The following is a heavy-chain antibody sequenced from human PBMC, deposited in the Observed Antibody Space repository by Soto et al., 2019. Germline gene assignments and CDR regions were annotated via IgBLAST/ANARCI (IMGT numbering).Heavy chain of an antibody. CDR1: GFTFSSYT. CDR3: ARARDYYDS. D-gene: IGHD3-22*01. J-gene: IGHJ4*02. CDR2: ISSSSSTI. V-gene: IGHV3-48*01. Sequence: GGSLRLSCAASGFTFSSYTMNWVRQAPGKGLEWISYISSSSSTIYYADSVKGRFTISRDNAKNSLYLQMNSLRAEDTAVYYCARARDYYDSWGQGTLVTVSS.